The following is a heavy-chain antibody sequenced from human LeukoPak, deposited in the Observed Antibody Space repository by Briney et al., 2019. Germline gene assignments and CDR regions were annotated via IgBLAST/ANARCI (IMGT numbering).Heavy chain of an antibody. CDR3: ARDGGGSYGPNYYYYYGMDV. CDR2: IIPIFGTA. D-gene: IGHD5-18*01. J-gene: IGHJ6*04. CDR1: GGTFSSYA. V-gene: IGHV1-69*06. Sequence: GASVKVSCKASGGTFSSYAISWVRQAPGQGLEWMGGIIPIFGTANYAQKFRGRVTITADKSTSTAYMELSSLRSEDTAVYYCARDGGGSYGPNYYYYYGMDVWGKGTTVTVSS.